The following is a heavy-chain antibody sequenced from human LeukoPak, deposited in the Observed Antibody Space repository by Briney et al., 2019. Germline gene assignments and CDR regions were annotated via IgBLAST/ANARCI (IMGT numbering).Heavy chain of an antibody. Sequence: GGSLRLSCAASGFTFSSYWMHWVRQAPGKGLVWVSRINSDGSSTSYADSVKGRFTISRDNAKNTLYLQMNSLRAEDTAAYYCARFQSIAPHYYGMDVWGQGTTVTVCS. CDR1: GFTFSSYW. CDR3: ARFQSIAPHYYGMDV. V-gene: IGHV3-74*01. CDR2: INSDGSST. J-gene: IGHJ6*02. D-gene: IGHD6-6*01.